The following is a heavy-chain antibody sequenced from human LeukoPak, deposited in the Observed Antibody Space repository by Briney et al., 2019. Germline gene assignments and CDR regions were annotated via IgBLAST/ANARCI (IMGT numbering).Heavy chain of an antibody. D-gene: IGHD6-19*01. Sequence: SETLSLTCTVSGDSISSFYWSWIRQPAGKGLEWIGRIYSSGSTNYNPSPESRVTMSVDTSKNQLSLKLSSVTAADTAVYYCARFIAVAGNGLYFDYWGQGTLVTVSS. J-gene: IGHJ4*02. V-gene: IGHV4-4*07. CDR1: GDSISSFY. CDR2: IYSSGST. CDR3: ARFIAVAGNGLYFDY.